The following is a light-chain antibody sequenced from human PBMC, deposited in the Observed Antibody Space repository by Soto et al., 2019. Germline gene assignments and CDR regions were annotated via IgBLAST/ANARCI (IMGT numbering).Light chain of an antibody. V-gene: IGLV2-14*01. CDR2: DVS. Sequence: QSALTQPASVSGSPGQSITISCTGTSSDVGGYNYVSWYQQHPGKAPKLMIYDVSNRPSGVSNRFSGSKSGNTASLPISGLQAEEEADYHCSSYTSSSLYVFGTGTKLTVL. CDR3: SSYTSSSLYV. J-gene: IGLJ1*01. CDR1: SSDVGGYNY.